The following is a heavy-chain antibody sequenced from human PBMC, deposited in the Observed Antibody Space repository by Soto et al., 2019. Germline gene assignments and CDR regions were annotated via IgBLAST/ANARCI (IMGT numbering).Heavy chain of an antibody. V-gene: IGHV1-2*02. CDR1: GNTHTIYF. D-gene: IGHD3-16*01. CDR2: INSVSGGT. Sequence: XSVKVSCKTSGNTHTIYFKDLLRQAPGQGLEWMGWINSVSGGTNYAPRFRGRVSMTRDTSSATAFMDLSGLRSDDTAVYYCARGGSYYAHWAQGTLVTVSS. CDR3: ARGGSYYAH. J-gene: IGHJ4*02.